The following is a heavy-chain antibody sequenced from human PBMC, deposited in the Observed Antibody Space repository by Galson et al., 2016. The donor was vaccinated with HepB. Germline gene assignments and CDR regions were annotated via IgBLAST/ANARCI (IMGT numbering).Heavy chain of an antibody. CDR3: VRDAYCRGGQFYFDC. V-gene: IGHV3-49*04. CDR2: IRSNIYGWTT. Sequence: SLRLSCAGSGFNFGDYAINWVRQAPGKGLEWVGFIRSNIYGWTTKYVGSVEGRFTISRDDSKSIAYLQMNSLKTEDTAVYFCVRDAYCRGGQFYFDCWGQGTLVTVSS. CDR1: GFNFGDYA. J-gene: IGHJ4*02. D-gene: IGHD2-15*01.